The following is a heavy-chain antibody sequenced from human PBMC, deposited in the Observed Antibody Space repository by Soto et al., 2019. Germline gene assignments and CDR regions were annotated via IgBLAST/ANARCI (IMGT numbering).Heavy chain of an antibody. V-gene: IGHV3-15*07. CDR2: IKRKADGETA. CDR1: GFSFTNAW. J-gene: IGHJ4*02. D-gene: IGHD1-1*01. CDR3: TTGVAGYNPFDY. Sequence: EVQLVESGGGLVKPGGSLRLSCVASGFSFTNAWMIWVRQAPGKGLERVGHIKRKADGETADYATPVKGRFTISRVDFQNTVYLQMDSLKTEDTGVYYCTTGVAGYNPFDYCGQGTLVTVSS.